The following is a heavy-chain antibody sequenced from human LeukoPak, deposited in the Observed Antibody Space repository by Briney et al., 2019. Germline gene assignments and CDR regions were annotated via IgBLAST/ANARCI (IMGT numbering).Heavy chain of an antibody. D-gene: IGHD5-18*01. CDR3: ARPGRYSYDTFDY. CDR2: ISSSGSTI. J-gene: IGHJ4*02. CDR1: GFTFSSYW. V-gene: IGHV3-48*04. Sequence: GGSLRLSCAASGFTFSSYWMSWVSQAPGKGLEWVSYISSSGSTIYYADSVKGRFTISRNNAKNSLYLQMNSLRAEDTAVYYCARPGRYSYDTFDYWGQGTLVTVSS.